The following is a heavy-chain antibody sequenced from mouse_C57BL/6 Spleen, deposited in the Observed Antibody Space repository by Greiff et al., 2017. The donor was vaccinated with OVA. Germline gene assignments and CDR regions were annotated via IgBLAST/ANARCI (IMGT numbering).Heavy chain of an antibody. CDR3: ASWGFRSSYMD. J-gene: IGHJ2*01. CDR1: GYTFTDYY. CDR2: TNPKNGGT. D-gene: IGHD1-1*01. V-gene: IGHV1-26*01. Sequence: VQLQQSGPELVKPGASVKISCKASGYTFTDYYMTRVKQSYGKSLEWIGDTNPKNGGTSYNQKFKGKATLTVDKSSSTAYMEIRSLTSEDSAVYYCASWGFRSSYMDWGRGTTLTVAS.